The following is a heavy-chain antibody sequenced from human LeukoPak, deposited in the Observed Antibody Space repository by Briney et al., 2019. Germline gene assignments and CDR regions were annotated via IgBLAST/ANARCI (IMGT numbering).Heavy chain of an antibody. V-gene: IGHV1-8*01. CDR2: MNPNSGNT. CDR3: ARAPSSIAALDY. D-gene: IGHD6-6*01. J-gene: IGHJ4*02. CDR1: GYTFTSYD. Sequence: ASVKVSCKASGYTFTSYDINWVRQATGQGLEWMGWMNPNSGNTGYAQKFQGRVTMTRNTSISTAYMELSSLGSEDTAVYYCARAPSSIAALDYWGQGTLVTVSS.